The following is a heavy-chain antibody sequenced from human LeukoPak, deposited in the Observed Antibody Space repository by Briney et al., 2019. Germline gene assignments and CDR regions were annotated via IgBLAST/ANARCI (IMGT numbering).Heavy chain of an antibody. J-gene: IGHJ4*02. D-gene: IGHD5-24*01. CDR3: ARHLSQRDGTKRGFDY. CDR2: ISSSGST. V-gene: IGHV4-39*01. Sequence: SETLSLTCTVSGDSISGRPYDWGWIRQPPGKGLEYIGSISSSGSTYYNASLQSRVTKSVDASNNQFSLKLGSATAADTAVYYCARHLSQRDGTKRGFDYWGQGTLVTVSS. CDR1: GDSISGRPYD.